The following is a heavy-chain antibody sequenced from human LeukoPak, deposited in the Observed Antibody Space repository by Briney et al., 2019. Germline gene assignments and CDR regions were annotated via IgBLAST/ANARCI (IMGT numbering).Heavy chain of an antibody. Sequence: PSETLSLTCAVYGGSFSGYYWSWIRQPPGKGLEWIGEINHSGSTNYNPSLKSRVTISVDTSKNQFSLKLRSVTAADTAVYYCARGAKVASYYFDYWGQGTLVTVSS. J-gene: IGHJ4*02. V-gene: IGHV4-34*01. CDR2: INHSGST. CDR3: ARGAKVASYYFDY. D-gene: IGHD2-15*01. CDR1: GGSFSGYY.